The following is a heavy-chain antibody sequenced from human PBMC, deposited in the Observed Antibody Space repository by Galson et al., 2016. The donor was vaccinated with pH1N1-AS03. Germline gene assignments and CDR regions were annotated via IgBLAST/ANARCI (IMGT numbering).Heavy chain of an antibody. CDR2: ISNDGRSV. D-gene: IGHD2-2*01. J-gene: IGHJ6*02. Sequence: SLRLSCAVSGLSVAKNYMSWVRQAPGKGLEWVSRISNDGRSVRYADFVKGRFAVSRDNAKNTVFLQMNSLRADDTAVYFCARRNPNPNFAIWYQHDYGMDVWGQGTTVTVSS. CDR3: ARRNPNPNFAIWYQHDYGMDV. CDR1: GLSVAKNY. V-gene: IGHV3-74*01.